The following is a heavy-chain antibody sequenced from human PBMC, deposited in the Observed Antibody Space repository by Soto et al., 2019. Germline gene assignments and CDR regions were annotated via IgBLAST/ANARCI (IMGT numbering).Heavy chain of an antibody. CDR3: ARAMTTVTTIDY. V-gene: IGHV4-39*07. CDR1: GGSISSSNYY. CDR2: IYYSGST. Sequence: PETLSLTCTVSGGSISSSNYYWGWIRQPPGKGLEWIGAIYYSGSTFYNPSLKSRVTISVDRSKNQFSLKLSSVTAADTAVYYCARAMTTVTTIDYWGQGTLVTVSS. D-gene: IGHD4-17*01. J-gene: IGHJ4*02.